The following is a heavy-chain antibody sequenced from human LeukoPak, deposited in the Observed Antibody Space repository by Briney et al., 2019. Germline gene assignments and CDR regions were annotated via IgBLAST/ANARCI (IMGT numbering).Heavy chain of an antibody. V-gene: IGHV3-23*01. CDR3: AKDVEMATIVAFDI. CDR1: GGSISSSN. Sequence: GTLSLTCAVSGGSISSSNWWSWVRQPPGKGLEWVSAISGSGGSTYYADSVKGRFTISRDNSKNTLYLQMNSLRAEDTAVYYCAKDVEMATIVAFDIWGQGTMVTVSS. CDR2: ISGSGGST. D-gene: IGHD5-24*01. J-gene: IGHJ3*02.